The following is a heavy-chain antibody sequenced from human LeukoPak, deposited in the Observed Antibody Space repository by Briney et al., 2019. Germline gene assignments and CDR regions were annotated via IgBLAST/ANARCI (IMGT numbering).Heavy chain of an antibody. CDR3: AIEIKRWLLDY. D-gene: IGHD5-12*01. V-gene: IGHV1-69*01. Sequence: GASVKVSCKASGGTFSSYAISWVRQAPGQGLEWMGGIIPIFGTANYAQKFQGRVTITADESTSTAYMELSSLRSEDTAVYYCAIEIKRWLLDYWGQGTLVTVSS. J-gene: IGHJ4*02. CDR1: GGTFSSYA. CDR2: IIPIFGTA.